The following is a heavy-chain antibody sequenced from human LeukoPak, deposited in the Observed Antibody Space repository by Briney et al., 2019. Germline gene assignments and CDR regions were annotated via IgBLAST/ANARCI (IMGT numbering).Heavy chain of an antibody. Sequence: SETLSLTCTVSGGSISSGSYYRRWIRQPPGKRLEWIGRIYTSGTTNYNPSRKSRVTISLATSKNQFYLKLSSVTAADTAVYYCARGGYQYGSGSYGVYYYYMDVWGKGTTVTISS. CDR3: ARGGYQYGSGSYGVYYYYMDV. CDR1: GGSISSGSYY. J-gene: IGHJ6*03. D-gene: IGHD3-10*01. CDR2: IYTSGTT. V-gene: IGHV4-61*02.